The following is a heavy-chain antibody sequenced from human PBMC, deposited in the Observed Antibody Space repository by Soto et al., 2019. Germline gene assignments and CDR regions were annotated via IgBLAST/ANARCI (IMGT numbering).Heavy chain of an antibody. D-gene: IGHD2-21*01. CDR2: IKHDGSEK. J-gene: IGHJ6*02. CDR1: GFPFRNYW. V-gene: IGHV3-7*03. CDR3: ARLSIKKYLRPLYSYFYGMDV. Sequence: EEELVESGGGLVQPGGSLRLSCIVSGFPFRNYWMTWVRQAPGKGLEWVAHIKHDGSEKYYADSVKGRFTISRDNAKDSLFVQMKNLTGEDTAIYFCARLSIKKYLRPLYSYFYGMDVWGQGTTVIVSS.